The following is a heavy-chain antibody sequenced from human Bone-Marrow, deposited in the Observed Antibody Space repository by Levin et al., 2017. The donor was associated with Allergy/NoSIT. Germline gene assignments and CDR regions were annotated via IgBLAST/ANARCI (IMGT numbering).Heavy chain of an antibody. V-gene: IGHV3-21*01. CDR1: GFSFSTYS. CDR3: ARDRQPSYYGPGIGRFDP. Sequence: GESLKISCAASGFSFSTYSMNWVRQAPGKGLEWVSSISSSGDYIFYADSVKGRFTISRDNAENSLYLQMNSLTVEDTALYYCARDRQPSYYGPGIGRFDPWGQGTLVTVSS. D-gene: IGHD3-10*01. CDR2: ISSSGDYI. J-gene: IGHJ5*02.